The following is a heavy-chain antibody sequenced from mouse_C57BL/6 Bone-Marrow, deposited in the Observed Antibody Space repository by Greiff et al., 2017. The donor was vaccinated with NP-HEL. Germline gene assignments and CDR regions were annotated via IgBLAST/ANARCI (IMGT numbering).Heavy chain of an antibody. CDR2: IDPENGDT. D-gene: IGHD1-1*01. V-gene: IGHV14-4*01. CDR1: GFNIKDDY. Sequence: VQLQQSGAELVRPGASVKLSCTASGFNIKDDYMHWVKQRPEQGQEWIGWIDPENGDTEYASKFQGKATITADTSSNTAYLQLSSLTSEDTAVYYCTTLFITTVAHYFDYWGQGTTLTVSS. CDR3: TTLFITTVAHYFDY. J-gene: IGHJ2*01.